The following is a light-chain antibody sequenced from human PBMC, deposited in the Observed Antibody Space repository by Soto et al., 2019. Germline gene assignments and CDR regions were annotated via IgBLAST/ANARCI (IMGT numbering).Light chain of an antibody. J-gene: IGLJ1*01. Sequence: QSALTQPPSVSGSPGQSVTISCTGTSSDFGSYNRVSWYQRPPGTGPKLVIYEVNKRPSGVPDRFSGSKSGNTASLTVSGLQAEDEGDYYCSSYAGSNNYVFGTGTKVTVL. CDR3: SSYAGSNNYV. CDR1: SSDFGSYNR. V-gene: IGLV2-8*01. CDR2: EVN.